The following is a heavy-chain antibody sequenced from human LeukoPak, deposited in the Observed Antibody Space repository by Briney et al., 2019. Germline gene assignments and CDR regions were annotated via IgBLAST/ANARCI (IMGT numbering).Heavy chain of an antibody. CDR2: IYPGDSEA. Sequence: GESPKISCETSGYLFTDYWVAWVRQMPGKGPEWMGAIYPGDSEARYNPSFQDQVTISVDKSIRSAYLQWRSLKASDTATYYCARHSLSGAVITHLDYWGQGTLVTVTS. CDR1: GYLFTDYW. D-gene: IGHD3-10*01. J-gene: IGHJ4*02. V-gene: IGHV5-51*01. CDR3: ARHSLSGAVITHLDY.